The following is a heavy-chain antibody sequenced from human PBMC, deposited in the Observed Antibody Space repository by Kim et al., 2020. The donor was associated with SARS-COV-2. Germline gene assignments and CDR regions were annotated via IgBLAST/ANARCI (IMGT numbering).Heavy chain of an antibody. Sequence: GESLKISCKGSGYSFTSYWIGWVRQMPGKGLEWMGIIYPGDSDTRYSPSFQGQVTISADKSISTAYLQWSSLKASDTAMYYCARPYYDYVWGSYRPPDYWGQGTLVTVSS. CDR2: IYPGDSDT. CDR3: ARPYYDYVWGSYRPPDY. J-gene: IGHJ4*02. V-gene: IGHV5-51*01. CDR1: GYSFTSYW. D-gene: IGHD3-16*02.